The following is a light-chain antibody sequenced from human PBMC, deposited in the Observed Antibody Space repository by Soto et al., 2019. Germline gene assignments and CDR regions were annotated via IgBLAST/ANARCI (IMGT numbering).Light chain of an antibody. CDR1: SNNVGGYNY. Sequence: QSALTQPRSVSGSPGQSVTISCTGASNNVGGYNYVSWYQHHPGKVPQLIIYDVTKRPSGVPDLFSGSKSGNTASLTISGLQVEDEADYYCCSYAGTYTWIFGGGTKVTVL. CDR3: CSYAGTYTWI. CDR2: DVT. J-gene: IGLJ2*01. V-gene: IGLV2-11*01.